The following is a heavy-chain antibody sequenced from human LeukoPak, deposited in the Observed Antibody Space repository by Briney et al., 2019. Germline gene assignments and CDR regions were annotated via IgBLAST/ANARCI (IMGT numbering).Heavy chain of an antibody. D-gene: IGHD2-2*02. Sequence: ASVKVSCKASGYTFTSYGISWVRQAPGQGLEWMGWISAYNGNTNYAQKLQGRVTMTTDTSTSTAYMELRSLRSDDTAVYYCARELRYCSSTSCNNRWFDPWGQGTLVTVSS. V-gene: IGHV1-18*01. CDR3: ARELRYCSSTSCNNRWFDP. CDR2: ISAYNGNT. CDR1: GYTFTSYG. J-gene: IGHJ5*02.